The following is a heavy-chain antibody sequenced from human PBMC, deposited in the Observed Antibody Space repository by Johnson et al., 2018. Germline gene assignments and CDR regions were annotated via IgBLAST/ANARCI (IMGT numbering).Heavy chain of an antibody. D-gene: IGHD1-1*01. Sequence: VQLVESGGGFVQPGGSLRLSCAASGFTFSYYDMHWVRQVTGKGLEWVSSIGSAGDTYYPVSVKGRFTTSKENAETSLYLQMNSLRTEDTAVYYCTRDQLGISALDIWGQGTMVTVSS. V-gene: IGHV3-13*01. CDR2: IGSAGDT. J-gene: IGHJ3*02. CDR1: GFTFSYYD. CDR3: TRDQLGISALDI.